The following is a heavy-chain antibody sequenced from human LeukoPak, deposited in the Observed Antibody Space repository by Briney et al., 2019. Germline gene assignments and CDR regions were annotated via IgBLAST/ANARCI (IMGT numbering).Heavy chain of an antibody. J-gene: IGHJ4*02. Sequence: GGSLRLSCAASGFTFSSYSMNWVRQAPGKGLEWVSSISSSSSYIYYADSVKGRFIISRDNAKNSLYLQMNSLRAEDTAVYYCARVAEDSSGYYYFDYWGQGTLVTVSS. CDR2: ISSSSSYI. CDR1: GFTFSSYS. D-gene: IGHD3-22*01. V-gene: IGHV3-21*01. CDR3: ARVAEDSSGYYYFDY.